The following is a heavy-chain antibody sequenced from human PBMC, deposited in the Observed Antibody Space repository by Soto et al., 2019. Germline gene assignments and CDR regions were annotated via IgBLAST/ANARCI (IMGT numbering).Heavy chain of an antibody. D-gene: IGHD3-22*01. Sequence: ASVKVSCKASGYTLTSYAMHWVRQAPGRRLEWMGWINAGNGNTKYSQKFQGRVTITRDTSASTAYMELSSLRSEDTAVYYCARDWYYDSSGYYLNYYFDYWGQGTLVTVSS. CDR1: GYTLTSYA. CDR2: INAGNGNT. V-gene: IGHV1-3*01. CDR3: ARDWYYDSSGYYLNYYFDY. J-gene: IGHJ4*02.